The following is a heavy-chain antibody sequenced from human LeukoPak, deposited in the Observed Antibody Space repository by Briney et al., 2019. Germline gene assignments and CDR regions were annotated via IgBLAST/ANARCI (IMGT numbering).Heavy chain of an antibody. CDR1: GFTVSSNY. D-gene: IGHD2-15*01. CDR3: ARDCSGGSCYDTPYYYGMDV. J-gene: IGHJ6*02. V-gene: IGHV3-53*01. Sequence: GGSLRLSCAASGFTVSSNYMTWVRQAPGKGLEWVSVIYSGGSTYYADSVKGRFTISRDNSRNTLYLQMNSLRAEDTAVYYCARDCSGGSCYDTPYYYGMDVWGQGTTVTVSS. CDR2: IYSGGST.